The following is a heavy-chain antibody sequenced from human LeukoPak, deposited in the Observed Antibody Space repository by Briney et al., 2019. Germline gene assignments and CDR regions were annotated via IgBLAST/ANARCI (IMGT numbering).Heavy chain of an antibody. CDR2: ISPYNGNT. J-gene: IGHJ4*02. CDR3: ARDRQCGY. D-gene: IGHD2-21*01. CDR1: GYTFTRYG. V-gene: IGHV1-18*01. Sequence: SVKVSCKASGYTFTRYGISWVRQAPGQGLEWMGWISPYNGNTNYAPKPQGRLTMTTDTSTSTAYMELRSLRSDDTAVYYCARDRQCGYWGQGTLVTVSS.